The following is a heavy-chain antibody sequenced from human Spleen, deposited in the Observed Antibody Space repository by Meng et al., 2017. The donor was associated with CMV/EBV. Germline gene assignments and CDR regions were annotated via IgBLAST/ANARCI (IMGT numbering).Heavy chain of an antibody. Sequence: GGSLRLSCAASGFTFSSYWMSWVRQAPGKGLEWVSYISRSGASIYYAESVKGRFTISRDSAKNLLFLQLKSLRAEDTAVYYCARGALSYSVSESRYGLDVWGQGTTVTVSS. CDR2: ISRSGASI. V-gene: IGHV3-21*06. D-gene: IGHD3-10*01. CDR1: GFTFSSYW. J-gene: IGHJ6*02. CDR3: ARGALSYSVSESRYGLDV.